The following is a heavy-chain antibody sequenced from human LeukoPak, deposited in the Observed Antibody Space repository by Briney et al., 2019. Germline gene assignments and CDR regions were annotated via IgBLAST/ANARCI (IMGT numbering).Heavy chain of an antibody. CDR2: INPNSGDT. D-gene: IGHD3-16*01. CDR3: ARDPSVPGGNAFDI. Sequence: GASVKVSCKTSGYTFTGYYMHWARQAPGQGLEWMGWINPNSGDTNYAQKFQGRVTMTRDTSISTAYMELSRLRSDATAVYYCARDPSVPGGNAFDIWGQGTMVTVSS. V-gene: IGHV1-2*02. J-gene: IGHJ3*02. CDR1: GYTFTGYY.